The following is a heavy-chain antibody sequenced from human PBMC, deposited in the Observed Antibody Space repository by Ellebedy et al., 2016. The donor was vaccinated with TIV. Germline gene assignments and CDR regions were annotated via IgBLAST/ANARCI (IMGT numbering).Heavy chain of an antibody. J-gene: IGHJ4*02. CDR3: ARVDGDSTKDYFDS. Sequence: GESLKISCMGSSYNFANYWIVWVRQMPGKGLEYMGRLDPRDSYATYSPSFEGHVTISGDKSINTAFLQWSSLKATDTAMYYCARVDGDSTKDYFDSWGQGTLVTVFS. D-gene: IGHD4-17*01. V-gene: IGHV5-10-1*01. CDR1: SYNFANYW. CDR2: LDPRDSYA.